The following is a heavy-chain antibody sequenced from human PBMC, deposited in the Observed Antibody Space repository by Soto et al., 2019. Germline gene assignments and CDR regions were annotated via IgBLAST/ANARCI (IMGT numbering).Heavy chain of an antibody. CDR3: ERVPTPTHADSDKSPWFDP. J-gene: IGHJ5*02. D-gene: IGHD3-3*01. V-gene: IGHV1-18*04. CDR1: GYTFTTYG. CDR2: ISPYNGNT. Sequence: ASVKVSCKTYGYTFTTYGINWVRQAPGQGLEWMGWISPYNGNTKYAQSLQGRVTMTTDTSTSTAYMELRSLRSDDTAVYYCERVPTPTHADSDKSPWFDPWG.